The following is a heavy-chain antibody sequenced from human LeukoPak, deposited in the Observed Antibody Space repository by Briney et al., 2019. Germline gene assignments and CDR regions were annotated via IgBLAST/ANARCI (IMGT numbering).Heavy chain of an antibody. CDR3: AREITMIVVTDAFDI. Sequence: PGGSLSLSCAASEFTFSSYSMNWVRQAPGKGLEWVSSISSSSSYIYYADSVKGRFTISRDNAKNSLYLQMNSLRAEDTAVYYCAREITMIVVTDAFDIWGQGTMVTVSS. CDR1: EFTFSSYS. CDR2: ISSSSSYI. V-gene: IGHV3-21*01. J-gene: IGHJ3*02. D-gene: IGHD3-22*01.